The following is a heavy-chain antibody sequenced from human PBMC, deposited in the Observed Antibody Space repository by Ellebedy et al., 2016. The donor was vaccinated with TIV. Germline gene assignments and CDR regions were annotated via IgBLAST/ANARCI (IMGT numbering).Heavy chain of an antibody. CDR3: VRDSGASGSYLNLDY. CDR2: IFTDGST. J-gene: IGHJ4*02. V-gene: IGHV4-4*07. Sequence: SETLSLXXTVSGGSISNYFWAWIRQPAGKGLEWIGRIFTDGSTTYNPSLKSRVTMSVDTSKNQFSLKLNSVTAADPAVYYCVRDSGASGSYLNLDYWGQGTLVSVSS. D-gene: IGHD3-10*01. CDR1: GGSISNYF.